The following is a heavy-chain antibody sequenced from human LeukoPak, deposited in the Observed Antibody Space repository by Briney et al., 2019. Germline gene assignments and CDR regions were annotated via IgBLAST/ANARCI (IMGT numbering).Heavy chain of an antibody. D-gene: IGHD6-13*01. V-gene: IGHV3-66*01. CDR2: IYSGGST. Sequence: GGSPRLSCAASGFTVSNNYMSWVRQAPGKGLEWVSVIYSGGSTFYADSVKGRFTISRDNFKNTLYLQMNGLRAEDTAVYYCARSPYSSSWYEYWGQGTLVTVSS. CDR1: GFTVSNNY. CDR3: ARSPYSSSWYEY. J-gene: IGHJ4*02.